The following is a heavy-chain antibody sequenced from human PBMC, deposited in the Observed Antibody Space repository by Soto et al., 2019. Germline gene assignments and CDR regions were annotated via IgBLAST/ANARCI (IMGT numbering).Heavy chain of an antibody. Sequence: SETLSLTCTVSGGSISSGDYYWSWIRQPPGKGLEWIGYIYYSGSTYYNPSLKSRVTISVDTSKNQFSLKLSSVTAADTAVYYCARDTGFGFNWFDPWGQGTLVTVSS. J-gene: IGHJ5*02. V-gene: IGHV4-30-4*02. CDR2: IYYSGST. CDR1: GGSISSGDYY. CDR3: ARDTGFGFNWFDP. D-gene: IGHD3-10*01.